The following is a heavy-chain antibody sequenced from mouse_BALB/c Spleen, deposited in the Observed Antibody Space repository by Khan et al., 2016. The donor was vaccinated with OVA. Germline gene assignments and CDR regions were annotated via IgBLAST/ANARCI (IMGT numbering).Heavy chain of an antibody. J-gene: IGHJ3*01. Sequence: EVELVESGGDLVEPRGSLKLSCAASGFTFSSYSMSWVRQTPDKRLEWVATISSGGDYTYYPDSVKGRFTISRDNAKNTLYLQMSSLKSEDTAMYYCASHLTGSFAYWGQGTLVTVSA. CDR2: ISSGGDYT. CDR3: ASHLTGSFAY. D-gene: IGHD4-1*01. CDR1: GFTFSSYS. V-gene: IGHV5-6*01.